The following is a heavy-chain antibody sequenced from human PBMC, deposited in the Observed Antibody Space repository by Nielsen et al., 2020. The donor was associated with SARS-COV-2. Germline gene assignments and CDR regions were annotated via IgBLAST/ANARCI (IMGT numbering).Heavy chain of an antibody. CDR3: ARHGAHYGMDV. Sequence: GESLKISCEGFGYTFNNYYISWVRQMPGKALGWMGKINPMDSHPNYNPSFQGHVSISVDKSVTTAYLQWSSLRASDTAMYYCARHGAHYGMDVWGQGTTVAVSS. J-gene: IGHJ6*02. D-gene: IGHD3-16*01. CDR1: GYTFNNYY. CDR2: INPMDSHP. V-gene: IGHV5-10-1*01.